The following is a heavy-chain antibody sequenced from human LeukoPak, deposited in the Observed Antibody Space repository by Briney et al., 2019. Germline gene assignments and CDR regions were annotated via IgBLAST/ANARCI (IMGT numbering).Heavy chain of an antibody. CDR1: GGSISSYY. Sequence: SETLSLTCTVSGGSISSYYGSWIRQPPGKGLEWIGYIYYSGSTNYNPSLKSRVTISVDTSKNQFSLKLSSVTAADTAVYYCASGGFGELPSFVYWGQGTLVTVSS. D-gene: IGHD3-10*01. J-gene: IGHJ4*02. V-gene: IGHV4-59*01. CDR2: IYYSGST. CDR3: ASGGFGELPSFVY.